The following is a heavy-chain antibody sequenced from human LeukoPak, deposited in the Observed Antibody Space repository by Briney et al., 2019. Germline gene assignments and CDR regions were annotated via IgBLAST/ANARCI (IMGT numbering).Heavy chain of an antibody. Sequence: SETLSLTCAVYGGSFSGYYWSWIRQPPGKGLEWIGEINHSGSTNYNPSLKSRVTISVDTSKNQFSLKLSSVTAADTAVYYCARHTVTSVMYAFDIWGQGTMVTVSS. V-gene: IGHV4-34*01. CDR1: GGSFSGYY. J-gene: IGHJ3*02. D-gene: IGHD4-17*01. CDR3: ARHTVTSVMYAFDI. CDR2: INHSGST.